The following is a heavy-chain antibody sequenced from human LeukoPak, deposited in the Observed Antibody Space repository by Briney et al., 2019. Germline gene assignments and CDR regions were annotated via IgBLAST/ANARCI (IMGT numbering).Heavy chain of an antibody. Sequence: SETLSLTCTVSGGSISSYYWSWIRQPAGKGLEWIGRVYISGSTDYNPSLKSRVTMSVDTSKNQFSLQLNSVTPEDTAVYYCARDADPQLSHYYYYMDVWGKGTTVTVSS. CDR3: ARDADPQLSHYYYYMDV. V-gene: IGHV4-4*07. J-gene: IGHJ6*03. D-gene: IGHD3-16*02. CDR1: GGSISSYY. CDR2: VYISGST.